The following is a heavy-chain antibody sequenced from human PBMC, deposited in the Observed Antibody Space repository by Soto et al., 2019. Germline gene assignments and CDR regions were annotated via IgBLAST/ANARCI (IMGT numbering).Heavy chain of an antibody. CDR2: IYYSGST. J-gene: IGHJ5*02. D-gene: IGHD4-17*01. Sequence: SETLSLTCTVSGGSISSYYWSWIRQPPGKGLEWIGYIYYSGSTYYNPSLKSRVTISVDTSKNQFSLKLSSVTAADTAVYYCASGIVDYGDYRWFDPWGQGTLVTVSS. CDR3: ASGIVDYGDYRWFDP. CDR1: GGSISSYY. V-gene: IGHV4-59*08.